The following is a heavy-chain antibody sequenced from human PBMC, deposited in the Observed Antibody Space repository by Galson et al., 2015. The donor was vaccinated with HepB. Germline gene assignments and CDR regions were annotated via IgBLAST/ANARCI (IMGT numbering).Heavy chain of an antibody. CDR3: AREVGHDDYGDYVGHWYFDL. Sequence: SVKVSCKASGYTFTSYGISWVRQAPGQGLEWMGWISAYNGNTNYAQKLQGRVTMTTDTSTSTAYMELRSLRSEDTAVYYCAREVGHDDYGDYVGHWYFDLWGRGTLVTVSS. V-gene: IGHV1-18*04. D-gene: IGHD4-17*01. CDR2: ISAYNGNT. CDR1: GYTFTSYG. J-gene: IGHJ2*01.